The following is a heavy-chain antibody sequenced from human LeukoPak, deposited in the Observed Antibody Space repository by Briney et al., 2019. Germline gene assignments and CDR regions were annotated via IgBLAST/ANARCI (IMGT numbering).Heavy chain of an antibody. J-gene: IGHJ4*02. Sequence: SETLSLTCTVSGGSISSGSYYWSWIRQPAGKGLEWIGRIYTSGSTNYNPSLKSRVTISVDTSKNQFSLKLSSVTAADTAVYYCAREAGSGSNIYFDYWGQGTLVTVSS. V-gene: IGHV4-61*02. CDR2: IYTSGST. CDR3: AREAGSGSNIYFDY. CDR1: GGSISSGSYY. D-gene: IGHD3-10*01.